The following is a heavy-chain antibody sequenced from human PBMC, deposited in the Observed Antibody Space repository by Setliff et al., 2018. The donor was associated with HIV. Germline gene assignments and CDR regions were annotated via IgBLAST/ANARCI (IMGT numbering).Heavy chain of an antibody. Sequence: SETLSLTCTVSGGSISTSSSYWGWIRQPPGKGLEWIGSIYYSGNTYFSPSLKSRITISVDTSKNQFSLNLRSVTAADTAAYYCVREGVRRGLGSGSFRYRAYYFDQWGQGTLVTVSS. D-gene: IGHD3-10*01. CDR2: IYYSGNT. V-gene: IGHV4-39*07. CDR1: GGSISTSSSY. J-gene: IGHJ4*02. CDR3: VREGVRRGLGSGSFRYRAYYFDQ.